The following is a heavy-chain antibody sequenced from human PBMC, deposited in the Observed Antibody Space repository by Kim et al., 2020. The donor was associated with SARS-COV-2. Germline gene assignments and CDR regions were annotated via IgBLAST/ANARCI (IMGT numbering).Heavy chain of an antibody. CDR3: AKVEICSSTSCYYYYGMDV. Sequence: GRFTISRDNSKNTLYLQMNSLRAEDTAVYYCAKVEICSSTSCYYYYGMDVWGQGTTVTVSS. J-gene: IGHJ6*02. V-gene: IGHV3-30*02. D-gene: IGHD2-2*01.